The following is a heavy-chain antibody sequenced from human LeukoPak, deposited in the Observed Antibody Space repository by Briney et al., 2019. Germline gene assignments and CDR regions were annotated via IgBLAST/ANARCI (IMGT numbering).Heavy chain of an antibody. CDR2: ISYDERNK. D-gene: IGHD3-22*01. Sequence: GGSLRLSCAASGFIFRSYAMHWVRQAPGKGLEWVAVISYDERNKYYADSVKGRFTISRDNSKNTLYLQMNSLRAEDTAVFYCAKDYYDTTGDGFDFWGQGTMVTVSS. J-gene: IGHJ3*01. CDR3: AKDYYDTTGDGFDF. V-gene: IGHV3-30*18. CDR1: GFIFRSYA.